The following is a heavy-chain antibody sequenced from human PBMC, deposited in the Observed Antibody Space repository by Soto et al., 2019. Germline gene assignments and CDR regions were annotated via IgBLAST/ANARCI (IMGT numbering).Heavy chain of an antibody. CDR1: GFTFSDYG. CDR2: MSPDGTKQ. J-gene: IGHJ6*02. D-gene: IGHD1-1*01. Sequence: GGSLRLSCAVSGFTFSDYGLHWVRQTPDKGLEWVAGMSPDGTKQYYADSVKGRFTISRDTSKNTLYLQMSLLTGEDSAVYHCARDAGALERRSDDYGMDVWGQGTTVTV. CDR3: ARDAGALERRSDDYGMDV. V-gene: IGHV3-30*03.